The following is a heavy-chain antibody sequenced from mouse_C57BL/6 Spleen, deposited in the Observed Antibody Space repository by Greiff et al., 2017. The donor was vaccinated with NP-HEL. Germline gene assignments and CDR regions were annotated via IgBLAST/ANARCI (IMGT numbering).Heavy chain of an antibody. J-gene: IGHJ3*01. CDR3: ARASFAD. CDR1: GFTFSDYG. V-gene: IGHV5-17*01. Sequence: EVKVEESGGGLVKPGGSLKLSCAASGFTFSDYGMHWVRQAPEKGLEWVAYISSGSSTIYYADTVKGRFTISRDNAKNTLFLQMTSLRSEDTAMYYCARASFADWGQGTLVTVSA. CDR2: ISSGSSTI.